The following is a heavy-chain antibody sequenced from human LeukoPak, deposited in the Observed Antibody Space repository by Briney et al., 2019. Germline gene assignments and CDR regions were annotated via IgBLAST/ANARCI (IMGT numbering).Heavy chain of an antibody. Sequence: ASVKVSCKASGYTFTSYGISWVRQAPGQGLEWMGWISAYNGNTNYAQKLQGRVTMTTDTSTSTAYMELRSLRSDDTAVYYCARGSDYSSGWYDQPDAFDIWGQGTMVTVSS. D-gene: IGHD6-19*01. V-gene: IGHV1-18*01. CDR2: ISAYNGNT. CDR1: GYTFTSYG. J-gene: IGHJ3*02. CDR3: ARGSDYSSGWYDQPDAFDI.